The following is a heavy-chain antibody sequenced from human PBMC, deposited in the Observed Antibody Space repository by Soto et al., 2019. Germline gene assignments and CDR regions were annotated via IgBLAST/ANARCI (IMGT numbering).Heavy chain of an antibody. Sequence: SGPTLVNPTQTLTLTCTFSGFSITGNGEGVGWIRQPPGKALEWLALIYWADDKRYSPSLRNRLTITLDNSKDQVILTMTDMGPADTATYSCAHGYVPLLATFPSFDSWGQGTQVTVAS. V-gene: IGHV2-5*02. CDR1: GFSITGNGEG. CDR2: IYWADDK. D-gene: IGHD2-2*03. CDR3: AHGYVPLLATFPSFDS. J-gene: IGHJ4*02.